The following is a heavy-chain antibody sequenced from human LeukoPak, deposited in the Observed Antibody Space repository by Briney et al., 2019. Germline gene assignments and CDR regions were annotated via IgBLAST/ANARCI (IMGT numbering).Heavy chain of an antibody. J-gene: IGHJ3*02. D-gene: IGHD3-22*01. CDR3: AKDRATYYYDSSGYPGAFDI. Sequence: GGSLRLSCAASGFTFSSYATSWVRQAPGKGLEWVSAISGSGGSTYYADSVKGRFTISRDNSKNTLYLQMNSLRAEDTAVYYCAKDRATYYYDSSGYPGAFDIWGQGTMVIVSS. V-gene: IGHV3-23*01. CDR2: ISGSGGST. CDR1: GFTFSSYA.